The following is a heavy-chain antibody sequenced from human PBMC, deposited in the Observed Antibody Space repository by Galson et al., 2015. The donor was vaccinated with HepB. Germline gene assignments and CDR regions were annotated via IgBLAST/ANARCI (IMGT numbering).Heavy chain of an antibody. Sequence: SVKVSCKASGYTFTTSGINWVRQAPGQGLKWMGWISGYNGNTNYAQKFQDRVTLTTDTSTSTVYMELRSLRSDDTAVYYCARGWGGRYGSWLDPWGQGTLVTVSS. CDR3: ARGWGGRYGSWLDP. CDR1: GYTFTTSG. CDR2: ISGYNGNT. V-gene: IGHV1-18*01. J-gene: IGHJ5*02. D-gene: IGHD1-26*01.